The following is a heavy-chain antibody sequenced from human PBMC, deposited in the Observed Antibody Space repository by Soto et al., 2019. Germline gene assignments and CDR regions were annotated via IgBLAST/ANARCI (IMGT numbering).Heavy chain of an antibody. Sequence: SVKVSCKASGGTFSSYAISWVRQAPGQGLEWMGGIIPIFGTANYAQKFQGRVTITADESTSTAYMELSSLRSEDTAVYYCARGAVAAAGRSKLDYWGQGTQVTVSS. V-gene: IGHV1-69*13. D-gene: IGHD6-13*01. CDR3: ARGAVAAAGRSKLDY. CDR2: IIPIFGTA. J-gene: IGHJ4*02. CDR1: GGTFSSYA.